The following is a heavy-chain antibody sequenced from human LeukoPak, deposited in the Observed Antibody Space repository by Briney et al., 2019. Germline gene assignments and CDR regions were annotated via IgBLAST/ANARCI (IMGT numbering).Heavy chain of an antibody. Sequence: SQTLSLTCTVSGGSISSGAYYWNWIRQHPGKGLEWIGYIYYSGSTYYNPSLKSRVTMSVDTSKNQFSLELSSVTAADTAVYYCARDAFRSGWLNWGQGTLVTVSS. J-gene: IGHJ4*02. CDR1: GGSISSGAYY. V-gene: IGHV4-31*03. CDR2: IYYSGST. CDR3: ARDAFRSGWLN. D-gene: IGHD6-19*01.